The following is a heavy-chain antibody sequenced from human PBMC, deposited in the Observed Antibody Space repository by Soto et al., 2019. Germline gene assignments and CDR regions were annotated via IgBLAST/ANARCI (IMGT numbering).Heavy chain of an antibody. CDR1: GGSISSGGYY. Sequence: SETLSLTCTVSGGSISSGGYYWSWIRQHPGKGLEWIGYIYYSGSTYYNPSLKSRVTISVDTSKNQFSLKLSSVTAADAAVYYCAREGCSGGSCYSYTPGAWFDPWGQGTLVTVSS. CDR2: IYYSGST. J-gene: IGHJ5*02. V-gene: IGHV4-31*03. D-gene: IGHD2-15*01. CDR3: AREGCSGGSCYSYTPGAWFDP.